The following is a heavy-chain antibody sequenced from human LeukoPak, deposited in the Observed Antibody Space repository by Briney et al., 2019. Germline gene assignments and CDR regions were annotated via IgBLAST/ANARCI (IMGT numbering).Heavy chain of an antibody. Sequence: GGSLRLSCAASGFTFSDYYVDWVRQAPGKGLEWIGRSKNRAQNYITQYAAFVQGRFTISRDDSKHSLYLQINTLKTEDTAVYYCARDDGGQGDYWGQGTLVTVSS. CDR3: ARDDGGQGDY. CDR1: GFTFSDYY. J-gene: IGHJ4*02. V-gene: IGHV3-72*01. CDR2: SKNRAQNYIT. D-gene: IGHD2-15*01.